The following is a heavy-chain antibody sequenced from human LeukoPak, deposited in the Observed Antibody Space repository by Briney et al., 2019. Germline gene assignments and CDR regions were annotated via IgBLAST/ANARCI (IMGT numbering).Heavy chain of an antibody. V-gene: IGHV1-8*01. CDR3: ASSGYSSSWPLYYYYYYGMDV. CDR2: MNPNSGNT. D-gene: IGHD6-13*01. CDR1: GYTFTSCD. Sequence: ASVKVSCKASGYTFTSCDINWVRQATGQGLEWMGWMNPNSGNTGYAQKFQGRVTMTRNTSISTAYMELSSLRSEDTAVYYCASSGYSSSWPLYYYYYYGMDVWGQGTTVTVSS. J-gene: IGHJ6*02.